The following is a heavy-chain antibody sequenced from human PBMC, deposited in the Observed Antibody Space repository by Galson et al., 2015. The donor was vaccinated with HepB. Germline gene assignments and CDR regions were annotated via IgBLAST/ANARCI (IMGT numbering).Heavy chain of an antibody. CDR3: ARAALGWFDP. Sequence: LRLSCAASGFTFSDSCMSWIRQAPGKGLEWVSYICIGYSTIKYADSVKGRFTISRDNVKKSLYLQMNILRAEDTAVYYCARAALGWFDPWGQGTLVIVSS. V-gene: IGHV3-11*01. CDR1: GFTFSDSC. CDR2: ICIGYSTI. J-gene: IGHJ5*02.